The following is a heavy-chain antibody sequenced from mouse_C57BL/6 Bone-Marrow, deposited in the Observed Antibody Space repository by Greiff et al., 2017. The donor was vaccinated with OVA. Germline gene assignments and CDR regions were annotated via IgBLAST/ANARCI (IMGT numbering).Heavy chain of an antibody. J-gene: IGHJ2*01. CDR3: AGSRNFDY. V-gene: IGHV1-42*01. Sequence: VQLQQSGPELVKPGASVTISCKASGYSFTGYYMNWVKQSPEKSLEWIGEINPSTGGTTYNQKFKAKATVTVDKSSSTAYMQLKSLTSEDSAVYYCAGSRNFDYWGQGTTLTVSS. D-gene: IGHD1-1*01. CDR1: GYSFTGYY. CDR2: INPSTGGT.